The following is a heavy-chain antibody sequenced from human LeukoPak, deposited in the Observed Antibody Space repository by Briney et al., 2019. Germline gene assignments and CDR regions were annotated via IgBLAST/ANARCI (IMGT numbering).Heavy chain of an antibody. V-gene: IGHV4-61*01. D-gene: IGHD3-10*01. CDR3: ARGLYGSGSYGYGY. CDR2: IYYSGSS. J-gene: IGHJ4*02. Sequence: SETLPLTCTVSGGSVSSGSFYWSWIRQPPGKGLEWIGYIYYSGSSNYNPSLKSRVTISIDTSKNQFSLKLSSVTAADTAVYYCARGLYGSGSYGYGYWGQGTLVTVSS. CDR1: GGSVSSGSFY.